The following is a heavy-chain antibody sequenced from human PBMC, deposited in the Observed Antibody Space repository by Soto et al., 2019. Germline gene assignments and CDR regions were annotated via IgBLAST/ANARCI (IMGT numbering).Heavy chain of an antibody. CDR1: GGSISSGGYS. V-gene: IGHV4-30-2*01. Sequence: TLSLTCAVSGGSISSGGYSWSWIRQPPGKGLEWIGYIYHSGSTYYNPSLKSRVTISVDRSKNQFSLKLSSVTAADTAVYYCARGRKITFGGVIVSWFDPWGQGTLVTVSS. CDR3: ARGRKITFGGVIVSWFDP. D-gene: IGHD3-16*02. J-gene: IGHJ5*02. CDR2: IYHSGST.